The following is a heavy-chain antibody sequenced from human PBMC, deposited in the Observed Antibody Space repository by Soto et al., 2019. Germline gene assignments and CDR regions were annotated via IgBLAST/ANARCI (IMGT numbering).Heavy chain of an antibody. J-gene: IGHJ6*03. Sequence: PSETLSLTCSVSDDSINSDKYYWGWIRQPPGKGLEWIGSIYYRGNAYYNPSLQTRVTISLDKSRSQLSLKLSSVTAADTAVYLCARDIYDFWSGPYYYYYMDVWGKGTTVTVSS. V-gene: IGHV4-39*02. D-gene: IGHD3-3*01. CDR3: ARDIYDFWSGPYYYYYMDV. CDR2: IYYRGNA. CDR1: DDSINSDKYY.